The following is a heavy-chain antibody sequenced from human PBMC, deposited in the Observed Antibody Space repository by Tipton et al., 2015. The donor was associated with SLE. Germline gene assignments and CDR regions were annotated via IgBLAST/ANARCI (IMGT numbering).Heavy chain of an antibody. CDR3: ARGGYDIVVVPAVYYYYYGMDV. J-gene: IGHJ6*02. D-gene: IGHD2-2*01. CDR1: GYSISSGYY. CDR2: IYHSGST. V-gene: IGHV4-38-2*01. Sequence: LRLSCAVSGYSISSGYYWGWIRQPPGKGLEWIGSIYHSGSTYYNPSLKSRVTISVDTSKNQFSLKLSSVTAADTAVYYCARGGYDIVVVPAVYYYYYGMDVWGQGTTVTVSS.